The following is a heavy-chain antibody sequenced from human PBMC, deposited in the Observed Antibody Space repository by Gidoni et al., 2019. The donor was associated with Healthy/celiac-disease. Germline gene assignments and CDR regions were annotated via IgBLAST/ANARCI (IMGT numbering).Heavy chain of an antibody. CDR2: ISYDGSNK. CDR1: GFTFSSYG. CDR3: AKEGSVEMATS. J-gene: IGHJ4*02. Sequence: QVQLVESGGGVVQPGRSLRLSCAASGFTFSSYGMHWVRQAPGKGLEWVAVISYDGSNKYYADSVKGRFTISRDNSKNTLYLQMNSLRAEDTAVYYCAKEGSVEMATSWGQGTLVTVSS. D-gene: IGHD5-12*01. V-gene: IGHV3-30*18.